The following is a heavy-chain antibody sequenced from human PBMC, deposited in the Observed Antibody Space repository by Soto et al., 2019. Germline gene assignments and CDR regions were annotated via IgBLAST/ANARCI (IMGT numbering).Heavy chain of an antibody. D-gene: IGHD5-18*01. CDR2: IYYSGST. Sequence: SETLSLTCTVSGGSISSYYWSWIRQPPGKGLEWIGYIYYSGSTNYNPSLKSRVTISVDTSKNQFSLKLSSVTATDTAVYYCASGYSYGEGSFDYWGQGTLVTVSS. J-gene: IGHJ4*02. CDR1: GGSISSYY. CDR3: ASGYSYGEGSFDY. V-gene: IGHV4-59*08.